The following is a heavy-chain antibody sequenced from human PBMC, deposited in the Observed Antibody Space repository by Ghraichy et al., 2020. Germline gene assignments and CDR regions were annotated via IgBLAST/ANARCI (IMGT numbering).Heavy chain of an antibody. D-gene: IGHD6-13*01. J-gene: IGHJ4*02. V-gene: IGHV4-30-4*07. CDR1: GGSISSGGYS. CDR3: ARVSSSRFFDY. CDR2: IYYSGST. Sequence: SETLSLTCAVSGGSISSGGYSWSWIRQPPGKGLEWIGYIYYSGSTYYNPSLKSRVTISVDTSKNQFSLKLSSVTAADTAVYYCARVSSSRFFDYWGQGTLVTVSS.